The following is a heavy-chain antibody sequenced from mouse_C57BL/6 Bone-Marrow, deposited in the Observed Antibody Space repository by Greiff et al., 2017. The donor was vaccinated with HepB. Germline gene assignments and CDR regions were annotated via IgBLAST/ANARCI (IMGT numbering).Heavy chain of an antibody. CDR2: ISSGGDYI. CDR3: TRGYYGSNYYAMDY. V-gene: IGHV5-9-1*02. Sequence: EVKLMESGEGLVKPGGSLKLSCAASGFTFSSYAMSWVRQTPEKRLEWVAYISSGGDYIYYADTVKGRFTISRDNARNTLYLQMSSLKSEDTAMYYCTRGYYGSNYYAMDYWGQGTSVTVSS. CDR1: GFTFSSYA. D-gene: IGHD1-1*01. J-gene: IGHJ4*01.